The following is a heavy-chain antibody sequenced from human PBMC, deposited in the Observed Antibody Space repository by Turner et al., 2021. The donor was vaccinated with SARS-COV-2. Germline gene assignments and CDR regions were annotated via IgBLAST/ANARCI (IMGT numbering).Heavy chain of an antibody. CDR3: ARDHGYRAQVGYYGMGV. CDR2: IKQEESEK. D-gene: IGHD1-1*01. J-gene: IGHJ6*02. CDR1: GFTFSRYW. Sequence: EVQLVESGGGLVQPGGSLRLSCAASGFTFSRYWMSWVRQAPGKGLEWVANIKQEESEKYYVDSVKGRFTISRDNAKNSLYLQMNSLRAEDTAVYYCARDHGYRAQVGYYGMGVWGQGTTVTVSS. V-gene: IGHV3-7*01.